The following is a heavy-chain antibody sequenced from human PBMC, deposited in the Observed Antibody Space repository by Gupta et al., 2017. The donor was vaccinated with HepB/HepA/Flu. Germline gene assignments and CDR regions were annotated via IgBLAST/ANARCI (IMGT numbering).Heavy chain of an antibody. CDR1: GFTFSSHW. D-gene: IGHD2/OR15-2a*01. J-gene: IGHJ3*02. Sequence: EVQLVESGGGLVQPGGSLRLSCAASGFTFSSHWMIWVRKAPGKGLEWVANIKQDGSEKKYVDSVKGRFTISRDNAKDSLYLQMDSLRAEDTAVYYCARGSGSTTRALDIWGQGTMVTVSS. CDR3: ARGSGSTTRALDI. CDR2: IKQDGSEK. V-gene: IGHV3-7*01.